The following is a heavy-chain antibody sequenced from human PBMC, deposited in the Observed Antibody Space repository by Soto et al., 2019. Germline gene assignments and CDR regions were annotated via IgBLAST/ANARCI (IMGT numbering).Heavy chain of an antibody. D-gene: IGHD2-21*01. V-gene: IGHV3-21*03. CDR2: ISGSSGTL. J-gene: IGHJ4*02. Sequence: GGSLRLSCAASGFTFSSYSRNWVRQAPGKGLEWVSVISGSSGTLNYADSVKGRFTISRDNAKNTLYLQMNSLRAEDTAVYYCAKDGSTSFFAAEGDYFDFWGQGTQVTVSS. CDR3: AKDGSTSFFAAEGDYFDF. CDR1: GFTFSSYS.